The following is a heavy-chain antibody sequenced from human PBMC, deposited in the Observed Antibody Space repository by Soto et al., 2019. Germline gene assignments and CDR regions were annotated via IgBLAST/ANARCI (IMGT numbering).Heavy chain of an antibody. V-gene: IGHV3-48*02. Sequence: GGSLRLSCAASGFTFSSYSMNWVRQAPGKGLEWVSYISSSSSTIYYADSVKGRFTISRDNAKNSLYLQMNSLRDEDTAVYYCARDGDCSSTSCYPSYYYYGMDVWGQGTTVTVSS. D-gene: IGHD2-2*01. J-gene: IGHJ6*02. CDR3: ARDGDCSSTSCYPSYYYYGMDV. CDR1: GFTFSSYS. CDR2: ISSSSSTI.